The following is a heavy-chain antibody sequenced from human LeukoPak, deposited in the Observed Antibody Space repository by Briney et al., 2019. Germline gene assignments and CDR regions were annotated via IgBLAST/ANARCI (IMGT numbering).Heavy chain of an antibody. D-gene: IGHD6-6*01. J-gene: IGHJ6*03. CDR1: GGTFSSYA. Sequence: SVKVSCKASGGTFSSYAISWVRQAPGQGLEWMGGIIPIFGTANYAQKFQGRVTITTDESTSTAYMELSSLRSDDTAVYYCARRLQQLVPPLYYYYYMDVWGKGTTVTVSS. CDR3: ARRLQQLVPPLYYYYYMDV. CDR2: IIPIFGTA. V-gene: IGHV1-69*05.